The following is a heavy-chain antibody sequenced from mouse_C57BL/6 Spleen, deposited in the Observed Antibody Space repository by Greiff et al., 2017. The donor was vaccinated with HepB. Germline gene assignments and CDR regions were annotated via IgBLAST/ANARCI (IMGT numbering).Heavy chain of an antibody. J-gene: IGHJ4*01. Sequence: VQLQQPGAELVRPGSSVKLSCKASGYTFTSYWMDWVKQRPGQGLEWIGNIYPSDSETHYNQKFKDKATLTVDKSSSTAYMQLSSLTSEDSAVYYCAREGEDYTSWDGAMDYWGQGTSVTVSS. D-gene: IGHD4-1*01. V-gene: IGHV1-61*01. CDR3: AREGEDYTSWDGAMDY. CDR1: GYTFTSYW. CDR2: IYPSDSET.